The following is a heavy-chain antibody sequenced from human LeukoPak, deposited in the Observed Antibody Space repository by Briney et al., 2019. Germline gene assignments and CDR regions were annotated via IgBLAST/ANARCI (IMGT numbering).Heavy chain of an antibody. Sequence: GGSLRLSCAASGFTVSSNYMSWVRQAPGKGLEWFSVIYSGGSTYYADSVKGRFTISRHNSKNTLYLQMNSLRAEDTAVYYCARQHIVVVTGDDAFDIWGQGTMVTVSS. D-gene: IGHD2-21*02. J-gene: IGHJ3*02. CDR3: ARQHIVVVTGDDAFDI. CDR2: IYSGGST. CDR1: GFTVSSNY. V-gene: IGHV3-53*04.